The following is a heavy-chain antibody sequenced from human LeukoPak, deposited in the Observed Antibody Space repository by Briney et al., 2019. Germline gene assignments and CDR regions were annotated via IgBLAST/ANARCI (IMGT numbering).Heavy chain of an antibody. V-gene: IGHV1-69*13. CDR3: ARGYYYALDV. Sequence: ASVTVSCKASGGTFSSYAISWVRQAPGQGREWMGGIIPIFGTANYSQKFQGRVTITADESTSTAYMELSSLRSEDTAVYYCARGYYYALDVWGQGTTVTVSS. CDR1: GGTFSSYA. CDR2: IIPIFGTA. J-gene: IGHJ6*02.